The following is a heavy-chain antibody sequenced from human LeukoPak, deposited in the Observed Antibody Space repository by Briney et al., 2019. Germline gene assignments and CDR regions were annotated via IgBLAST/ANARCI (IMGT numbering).Heavy chain of an antibody. CDR2: IYYSGST. CDR3: ARVGGWSRRYFDY. D-gene: IGHD6-19*01. J-gene: IGHJ4*02. V-gene: IGHV4-39*01. CDR1: GGSISSSSYY. Sequence: SETLSLTCTVSGGSISSSSYYWGWIRQPPGKGLAWIGSIYYSGSTYYNPSLKSRVTISVDTSKNQFSLKLSSVTAEDTAVYYCARVGGWSRRYFDYWGQGTLVTISS.